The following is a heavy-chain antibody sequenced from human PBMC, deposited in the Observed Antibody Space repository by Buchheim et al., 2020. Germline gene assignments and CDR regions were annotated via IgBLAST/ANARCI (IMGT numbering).Heavy chain of an antibody. J-gene: IGHJ4*02. CDR1: GDSINNYY. D-gene: IGHD2-21*01. V-gene: IGHV4-59*01. CDR3: GRLLAAGTFVVEH. Sequence: QVQLRESGPGLVKPSETLSLTCTVSGDSINNYYWSWIRQSPGKGLEWIGYVYYTGSPIYNPSLQSRVNILVDRSRTQLFLRLASVTAADTAVYYCGRLLAAGTFVVEHWGQGTL. CDR2: VYYTGSP.